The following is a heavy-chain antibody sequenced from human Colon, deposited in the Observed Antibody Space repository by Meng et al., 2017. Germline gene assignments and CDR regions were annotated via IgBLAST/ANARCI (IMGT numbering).Heavy chain of an antibody. V-gene: IGHV4-61*01. CDR3: ARDSGYDKNWFDP. D-gene: IGHD5-12*01. Sequence: LQEAGPGLVRPSETLSLTCTVSGGSVISNSYYWSWIRQPPGKGLEWIGFIYYSGSTNYNPSPKSRVTISVDTSKNQFSLKVSSVTAADTAVYYCARDSGYDKNWFDPWGQGTLVTVSS. CDR2: IYYSGST. CDR1: GGSVISNSYY. J-gene: IGHJ5*02.